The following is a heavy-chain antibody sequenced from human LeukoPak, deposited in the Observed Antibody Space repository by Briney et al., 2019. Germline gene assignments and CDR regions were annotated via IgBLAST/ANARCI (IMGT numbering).Heavy chain of an antibody. CDR1: GGSFSGYY. CDR2: INHSGST. CDR3: ARRYSSSAGPHRGISGMDV. J-gene: IGHJ6*02. V-gene: IGHV4-34*01. Sequence: SETLSLTCAVYGGSFSGYYWSWLRQPPGKGLEWIGEINHSGSTNYKPSLKSRVTISVDTSKNQFSLKLSSVTAADTAVYYCARRYSSSAGPHRGISGMDVWGQGTTVTVSS. D-gene: IGHD6-13*01.